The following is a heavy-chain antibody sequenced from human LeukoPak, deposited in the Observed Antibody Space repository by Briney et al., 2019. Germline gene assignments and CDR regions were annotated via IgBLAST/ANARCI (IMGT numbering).Heavy chain of an antibody. CDR1: GFTFTNYA. Sequence: GGSLRLSCVASGFTFTNYAMSWVRQTPGKGLEWVSFISGNGSSTYYADSVRGRFTISRDNSKNALYLLMNNLRAEDTAIYYCATEWYTGTSLHYTYWGQGTLVTVSS. D-gene: IGHD1-26*01. CDR2: ISGNGSST. J-gene: IGHJ4*02. V-gene: IGHV3-23*01. CDR3: ATEWYTGTSLHYTY.